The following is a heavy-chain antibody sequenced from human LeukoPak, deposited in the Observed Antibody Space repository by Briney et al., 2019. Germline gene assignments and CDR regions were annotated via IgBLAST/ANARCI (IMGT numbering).Heavy chain of an antibody. CDR1: GGSISSYY. CDR3: ASGGSYFGEIDC. Sequence: SETLSLTCTVSGGSISSYYWSWIRQPPGKGLEWIGYIYYTGSTNYNPSLKSRVTISIDTSKNQFSLKLSSVTAADTAVYYFASGGSYFGEIDCWGQGTLVTVSS. CDR2: IYYTGST. D-gene: IGHD1-26*01. V-gene: IGHV4-59*01. J-gene: IGHJ4*02.